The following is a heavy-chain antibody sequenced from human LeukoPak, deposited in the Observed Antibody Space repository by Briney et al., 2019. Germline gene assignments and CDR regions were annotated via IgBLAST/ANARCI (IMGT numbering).Heavy chain of an antibody. Sequence: ASVRVSCKASGYIITGYYMHWVRQAPRKGLEWMGRINPSSGGTNYAQKFQGRVTMTRDTSINTAYMELSRLRSDDTAVYYCARETRGTSLYYYYMDVWGKGTTVTVSS. CDR1: GYIITGYY. CDR2: INPSSGGT. D-gene: IGHD2-2*01. V-gene: IGHV1-2*06. CDR3: ARETRGTSLYYYYMDV. J-gene: IGHJ6*03.